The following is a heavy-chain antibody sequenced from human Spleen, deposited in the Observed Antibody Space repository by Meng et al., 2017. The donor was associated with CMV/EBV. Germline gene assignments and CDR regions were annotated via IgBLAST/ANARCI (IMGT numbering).Heavy chain of an antibody. CDR2: ITSSGSTI. CDR3: ARGRYCSSTSCYYLYFDY. Sequence: GGSLRLSCAASGFTFSDYYMSWLRQAPGKGLEWVSYITSSGSTIYYADSVKGRFTISRDNAKNSLYLQMNSLRAEDTAVYYCARGRYCSSTSCYYLYFDYWGQGTLVTVSS. D-gene: IGHD2-2*01. CDR1: GFTFSDYY. J-gene: IGHJ4*02. V-gene: IGHV3-11*04.